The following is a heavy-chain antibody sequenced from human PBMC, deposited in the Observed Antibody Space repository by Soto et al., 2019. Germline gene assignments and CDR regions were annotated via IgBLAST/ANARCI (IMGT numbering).Heavy chain of an antibody. CDR2: INPNSGGT. Sequence: ASVKGSCKASGYTFTGYYMHWVRQAPGQGLEWMGWINPNSGGTNYAQKFQGRVTMTRDTSISTAYMELSRLRSDDTAVYYCASTSYCSSTSVYRGGVYYYDYYGMDVWGQGTTVTVSS. CDR3: ASTSYCSSTSVYRGGVYYYDYYGMDV. CDR1: GYTFTGYY. D-gene: IGHD2-2*01. J-gene: IGHJ6*02. V-gene: IGHV1-2*02.